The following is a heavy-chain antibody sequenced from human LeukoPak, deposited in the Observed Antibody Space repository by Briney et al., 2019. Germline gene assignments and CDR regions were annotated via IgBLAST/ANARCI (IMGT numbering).Heavy chain of an antibody. CDR3: ARRSSSSGGFDY. D-gene: IGHD6-6*01. V-gene: IGHV1-69*05. CDR2: IIPIFGTA. CDR1: GGTFSSYA. Sequence: SVKVSCKASGGTFSSYAISWVRQAPGQGLEWMGRIIPIFGTANYAQKFQGRVTITTDESTSTACMELSSLRSEDKAVYYCARRSSSSGGFDYWGQGTLVTVSS. J-gene: IGHJ4*02.